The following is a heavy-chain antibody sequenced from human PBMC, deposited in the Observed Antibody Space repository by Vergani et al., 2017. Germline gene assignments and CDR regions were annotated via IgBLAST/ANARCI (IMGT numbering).Heavy chain of an antibody. D-gene: IGHD1-26*01. CDR3: AKALGTSYYFDL. CDR2: ISYDGSNK. CDR1: GFTFSSYA. J-gene: IGHJ2*01. Sequence: QVQLVESGGGVVQPGRSLRLSCAASGFTFSSYAMHWVRQAPGKGLEWVAVISYDGSNKYYADSVKGRFTISRDNSKNTLYLQMNSLTAEDTAIYYCAKALGTSYYFDLWGRGTLVTVSS. V-gene: IGHV3-30-3*01.